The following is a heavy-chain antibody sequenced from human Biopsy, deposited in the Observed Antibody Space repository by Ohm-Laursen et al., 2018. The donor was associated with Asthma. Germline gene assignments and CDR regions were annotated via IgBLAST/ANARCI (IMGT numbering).Heavy chain of an antibody. CDR1: GDSFSNYA. J-gene: IGHJ6*02. V-gene: IGHV1-69*01. CDR3: ARGYSGSDRVVYYYSGLEV. Sequence: SSVKVSCNASGDSFSNYAISWVRQAPGQGLEWMGGLIPVLGTPDHAQMFEGRVTITADESTSTAYMELSSLSSEDTAVYYCARGYSGSDRVVYYYSGLEVWGQGTTVTVSS. CDR2: LIPVLGTP. D-gene: IGHD5-12*01.